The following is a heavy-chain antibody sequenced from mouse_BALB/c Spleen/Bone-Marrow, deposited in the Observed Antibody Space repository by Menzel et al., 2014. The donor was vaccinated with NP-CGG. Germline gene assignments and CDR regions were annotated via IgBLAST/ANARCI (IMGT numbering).Heavy chain of an antibody. V-gene: IGHV7-1*02. Sequence: VQLQQSGGDLVQPGDSLLLSCATSGFTFSDFYMEWVRQPPGKRLEWIATSRNRAKYYTTEYSASVKGRFIVSRDTSQSVLYLQMNALRAGDTAIYYCARDVGYGNYFVYWGQGTLVTVSA. CDR2: SRNRAKYYTT. D-gene: IGHD2-10*02. J-gene: IGHJ3*01. CDR3: ARDVGYGNYFVY. CDR1: GFTFSDFY.